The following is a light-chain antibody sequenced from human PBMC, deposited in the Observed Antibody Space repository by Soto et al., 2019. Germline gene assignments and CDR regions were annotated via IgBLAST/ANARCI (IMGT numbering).Light chain of an antibody. J-gene: IGKJ1*01. Sequence: EIVLAQSPGTLSLSPGERATLSCRASQIVSSTYLAWYQQKPGQAPRLLIYGASSRATGIPARFSGSGSGTDFTLTISSLEPEDFAVYYCQQRSNWLTWTFGQGTKVDIK. CDR2: GAS. CDR3: QQRSNWLTWT. CDR1: QIVSSTY. V-gene: IGKV3D-20*02.